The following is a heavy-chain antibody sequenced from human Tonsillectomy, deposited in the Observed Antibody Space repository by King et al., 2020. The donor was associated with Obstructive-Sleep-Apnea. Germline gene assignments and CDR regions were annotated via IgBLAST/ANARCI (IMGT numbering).Heavy chain of an antibody. D-gene: IGHD2-2*01. CDR3: AKESRYCSSTSCYAAFDI. CDR2: ISYDGSNK. V-gene: IGHV3-30*18. J-gene: IGHJ3*02. CDR1: GFTFSSYG. Sequence: QLVQSGGGVVQPGRSLRLSCAASGFTFSSYGMHWVRQAPGKGLEWVAVISYDGSNKYYADSVKGRFTISRDNSKNTLYLQMNSLRAEDTAVYYCAKESRYCSSTSCYAAFDIWGQGTMVTVSS.